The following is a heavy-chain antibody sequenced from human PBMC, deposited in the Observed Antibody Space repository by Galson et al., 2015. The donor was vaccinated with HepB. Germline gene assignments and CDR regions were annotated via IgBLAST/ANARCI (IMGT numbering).Heavy chain of an antibody. V-gene: IGHV3-48*01. J-gene: IGHJ4*02. Sequence: SLRLSCAASGFPFNKYSMNWVRQAPGKGLDWVAYTSASTSAIYYADSVKGRFTISRDNVNNLLYLQMRSLRVDDTAVYYCARGYSGYDVRGPLDHWGQRTLVTVSS. D-gene: IGHD5-12*01. CDR3: ARGYSGYDVRGPLDH. CDR2: TSASTSAI. CDR1: GFPFNKYS.